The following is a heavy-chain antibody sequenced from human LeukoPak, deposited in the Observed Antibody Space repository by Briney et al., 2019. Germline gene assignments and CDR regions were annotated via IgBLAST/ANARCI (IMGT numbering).Heavy chain of an antibody. CDR2: IGFGDDSA. J-gene: IGHJ5*02. V-gene: IGHV3-23*01. Sequence: GGSLRLSCAASGFTFNSHAMSWVRQAPGKGLEWVSTIGFGDDSAYYADSVKGRFTISRDNSKNTLYLQMNYLRAEDTAVYYCAKDPTSVGGRHDWLLDSWGQGTLVTVSS. CDR3: AKDPTSVGGRHDWLLDS. D-gene: IGHD3-9*01. CDR1: GFTFNSHA.